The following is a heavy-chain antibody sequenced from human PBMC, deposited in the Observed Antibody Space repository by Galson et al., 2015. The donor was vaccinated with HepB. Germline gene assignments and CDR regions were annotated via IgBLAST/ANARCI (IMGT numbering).Heavy chain of an antibody. V-gene: IGHV3-23*01. Sequence: SLRLSCAASGFTFSTYAMGWVRQAPGKGLEWVSGISGGGGSTYYADSVKGRFTISRDNSKNTLYLRMNSLRAEDTAVYYCAKSYRNYWCFDLWGRGTLVTVSS. D-gene: IGHD4-11*01. CDR2: ISGGGGST. CDR3: AKSYRNYWCFDL. CDR1: GFTFSTYA. J-gene: IGHJ2*01.